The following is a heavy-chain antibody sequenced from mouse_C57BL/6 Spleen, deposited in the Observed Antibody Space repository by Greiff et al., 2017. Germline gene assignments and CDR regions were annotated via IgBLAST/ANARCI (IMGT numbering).Heavy chain of an antibody. Sequence: VQLQQSGTELVKPGASVKLSCKASGYTFTSYWMHWVKQRPGQGLEWIGNINPSNGGTNYNEKFKSKATLTVDKSSSTAYMQLSSLTSEDSAVYYCARGGTRGSSPRGYWGQGTTLTVSS. V-gene: IGHV1-53*01. CDR3: ARGGTRGSSPRGY. D-gene: IGHD1-1*01. J-gene: IGHJ2*01. CDR1: GYTFTSYW. CDR2: INPSNGGT.